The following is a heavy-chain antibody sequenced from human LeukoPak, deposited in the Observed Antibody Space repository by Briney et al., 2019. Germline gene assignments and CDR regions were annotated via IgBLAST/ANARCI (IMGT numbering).Heavy chain of an antibody. J-gene: IGHJ4*02. V-gene: IGHV3-7*03. D-gene: IGHD1-26*01. CDR2: IKQDGSEK. CDR1: GFTFISYW. CDR3: ARASGIDYTDMPDY. Sequence: GGSLRLSCAASGFTFISYWMSWVRQAPGKGLEWVANIKQDGSEKYYVDSVKGRFTISRDSSKNTLYLQMNSLRAEDTAVYYCARASGIDYTDMPDYWGQGTLVTVSS.